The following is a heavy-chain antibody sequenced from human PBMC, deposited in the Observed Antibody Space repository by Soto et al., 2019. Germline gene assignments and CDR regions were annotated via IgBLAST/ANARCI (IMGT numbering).Heavy chain of an antibody. CDR2: TSYDGSNK. V-gene: IGHV3-30-3*01. J-gene: IGHJ4*02. D-gene: IGHD2-8*01. CDR1: GFTFSSYA. Sequence: GGSLRLSCAASGFTFSSYALSWVRQAPGKGLEWVAATSYDGSNKYYADSVKGRFTISRDNSKNTLDLQMNSLRADDTAVYYCAGVYYGDDSVNSCWGQGTLVTVSS. CDR3: AGVYYGDDSVNSC.